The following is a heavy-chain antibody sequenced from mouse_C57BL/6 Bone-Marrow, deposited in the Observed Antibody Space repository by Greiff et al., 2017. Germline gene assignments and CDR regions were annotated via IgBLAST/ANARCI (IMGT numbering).Heavy chain of an antibody. Sequence: QVQLQQPGAELVKPGASVKLSCKASGYTFTSYWMHWVKQRPGQGLEWIGMIHPNSGSTNYNEKFKSKATLTVDKSSSTAYMQLSSLTSEDSAVYYCATRPTVEYYFDYWGQGTTLTVSS. J-gene: IGHJ2*01. V-gene: IGHV1-64*01. CDR2: IHPNSGST. CDR1: GYTFTSYW. D-gene: IGHD1-1*01. CDR3: ATRPTVEYYFDY.